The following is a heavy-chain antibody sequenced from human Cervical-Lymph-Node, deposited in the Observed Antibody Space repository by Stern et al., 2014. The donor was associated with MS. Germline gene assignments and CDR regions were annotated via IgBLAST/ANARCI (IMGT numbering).Heavy chain of an antibody. CDR2: ISVSGGST. CDR3: AKSAYSSLTLTTFDS. D-gene: IGHD6-6*01. CDR1: KFTFSSYA. V-gene: IGHV3-23*04. Sequence: EVHLVESGGGLVQPGGSLRLSCEASKFTFSSYAMSWVRQAPGKGLEWGSTISVSGGSTYYADSVKGRFTISRDNSGNTLYLQMNSLRAEDTAVYYCAKSAYSSLTLTTFDSWGQGTLVTVSS. J-gene: IGHJ4*02.